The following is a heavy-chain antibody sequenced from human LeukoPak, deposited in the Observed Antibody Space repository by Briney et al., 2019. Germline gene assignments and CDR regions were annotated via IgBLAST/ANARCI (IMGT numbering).Heavy chain of an antibody. CDR3: ARAFPTMVRGVIDY. V-gene: IGHV1-8*01. J-gene: IGHJ4*02. D-gene: IGHD3-10*01. CDR1: GSTFTSYD. Sequence: ASVKVSCKASGSTFTSYDINWVRQATGQGLEWMGWMNPNSGNTGYAQKFQGRVTLTRNTSISTAYMELSSLRSEDTAVYYCARAFPTMVRGVIDYWGQGTLVTVSS. CDR2: MNPNSGNT.